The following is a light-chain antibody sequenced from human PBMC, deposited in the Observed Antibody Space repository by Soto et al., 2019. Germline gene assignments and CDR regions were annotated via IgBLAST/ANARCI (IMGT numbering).Light chain of an antibody. Sequence: ERVMSQSPATLSVSQGERATLSCRASQSVGSDLAWYQQKPGQAPRLVIYDILTRATGVPTRISGSGSGTEFTLTISILEPEDVAVYYCQQHSNWPLTFGGGTKVDIK. J-gene: IGKJ4*01. V-gene: IGKV3D-15*01. CDR3: QQHSNWPLT. CDR2: DIL. CDR1: QSVGSD.